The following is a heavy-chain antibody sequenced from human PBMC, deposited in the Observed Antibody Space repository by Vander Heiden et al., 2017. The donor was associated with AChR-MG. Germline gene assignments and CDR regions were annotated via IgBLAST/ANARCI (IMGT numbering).Heavy chain of an antibody. D-gene: IGHD3-10*01. V-gene: IGHV3-9*01. CDR2: ISWNSGSI. Sequence: EVQLVESGGGLVQPGRSLRLSCAASGFTFDDYAMHWVRQAPGKGLEWVSGISWNSGSIGYADSVKGRFTISRDNAKNSLYLQMNSLRAEDTALYYCAKGSPLWFGEFYCWGQGTLVTVSS. CDR1: GFTFDDYA. CDR3: AKGSPLWFGEFYC. J-gene: IGHJ4*02.